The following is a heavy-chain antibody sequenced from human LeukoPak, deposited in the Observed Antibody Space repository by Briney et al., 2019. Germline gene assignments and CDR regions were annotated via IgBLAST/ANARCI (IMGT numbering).Heavy chain of an antibody. CDR3: ARTEVVAATITHFDY. D-gene: IGHD2-15*01. J-gene: IGHJ4*02. CDR1: GGSISSGGYY. CDR2: IYYSGSI. V-gene: IGHV4-31*03. Sequence: SQTLSLTCTVSGGSISSGGYYWSWIRQHPGKGLEWIGYIYYSGSISYNPSLKSRVTISVDTSKNQFSLKLSSVTPADTAVYYCARTEVVAATITHFDYWGQGTLVTVSS.